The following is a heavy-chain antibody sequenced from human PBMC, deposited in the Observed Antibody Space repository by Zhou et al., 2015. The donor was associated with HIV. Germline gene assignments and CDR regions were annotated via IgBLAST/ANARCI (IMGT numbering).Heavy chain of an antibody. CDR1: GNTSIPYG. CDR2: INAYNGRT. V-gene: IGHV1-18*01. CDR3: ARAMDGGDYYDSSAFDI. J-gene: IGHJ3*02. Sequence: QLHMLQSGGEVKKIGASVKVSCEASGNTSIPYGVIWVRQAPGQGLEWMGWINAYNGRTNYAQKFQGRVTITADESTSTAYMELSSLRSEDTAVYYCARAMDGGDYYDSSAFDIVGQGTMVTVSS. D-gene: IGHD3-22*01.